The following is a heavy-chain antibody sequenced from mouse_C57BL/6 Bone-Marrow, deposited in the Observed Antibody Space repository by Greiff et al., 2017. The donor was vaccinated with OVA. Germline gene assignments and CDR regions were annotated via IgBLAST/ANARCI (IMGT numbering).Heavy chain of an antibody. V-gene: IGHV1-42*01. Sequence: VQLQQSGPELVKPGASVKISCKASGYSFTGYYMNWVKQSPEKSLEWIGEINPSTGGTTYNQKFKAKATLTVAKSSSTAYMHLKSLTSEDSAVYYCAILIYYYGSSYFWFAYWGQGTLVTVSA. CDR2: INPSTGGT. CDR3: AILIYYYGSSYFWFAY. D-gene: IGHD1-1*01. J-gene: IGHJ3*01. CDR1: GYSFTGYY.